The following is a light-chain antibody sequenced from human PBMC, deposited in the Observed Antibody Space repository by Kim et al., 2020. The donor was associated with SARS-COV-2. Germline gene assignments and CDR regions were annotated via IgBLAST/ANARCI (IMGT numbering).Light chain of an antibody. CDR1: QSVSDY. CDR3: QQRSKWPQT. J-gene: IGKJ1*01. CDR2: DAS. V-gene: IGKV3-11*01. Sequence: EVVLTQSPATLSLSPGDTATLSCRASQSVSDYLGWYQQKPGQAPRLLIYDASNRAPGTPARFSGSGSGTDFTLTISSLEPEDFAVYYCQQRSKWPQTFGQGTKVDIK.